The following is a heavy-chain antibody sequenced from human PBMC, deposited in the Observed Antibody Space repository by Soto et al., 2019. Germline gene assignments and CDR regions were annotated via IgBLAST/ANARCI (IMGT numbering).Heavy chain of an antibody. Sequence: QVQLVQSGAEVKKAGASLKVSCKASGYSFTSYGISWVRHAPGQGLEWVGWIFPYNGNTNYAKKLQDRVTMTTDTSTNTAYMELRSLRSDDTAVYYCARDQNRFYGMDVWGQGTTVTVSS. CDR2: IFPYNGNT. CDR1: GYSFTSYG. CDR3: ARDQNRFYGMDV. V-gene: IGHV1-18*01. J-gene: IGHJ6*02.